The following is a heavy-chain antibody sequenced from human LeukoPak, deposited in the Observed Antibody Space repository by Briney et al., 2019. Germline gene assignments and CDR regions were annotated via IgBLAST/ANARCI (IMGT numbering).Heavy chain of an antibody. Sequence: GGSLILSCVVSGFTFSSYGINWVRQAPGKGLEWVSYISSSGTTTYYADSVKGRFTISRDNAKNSLFVQMNSLRGEDTAVYYCTRQAGTYLDYWGQGTLVTVSS. CDR1: GFTFSSYG. D-gene: IGHD6-19*01. CDR3: TRQAGTYLDY. V-gene: IGHV3-48*03. CDR2: ISSSGTTT. J-gene: IGHJ4*02.